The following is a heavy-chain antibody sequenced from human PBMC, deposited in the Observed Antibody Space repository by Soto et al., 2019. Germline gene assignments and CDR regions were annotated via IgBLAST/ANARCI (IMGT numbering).Heavy chain of an antibody. CDR1: GGSISSSNW. J-gene: IGHJ5*02. CDR2: IYHSGST. CDR3: ARIGRNLYSWFDP. D-gene: IGHD2-15*01. V-gene: IGHV4-4*02. Sequence: PSETLSLTCAVSGGSISSSNWWSWVRQPPGKGLEWIGEIYHSGSTNYNPSLKSRVTISVDKSKNQFSLKLSSVTAADTAVYYCARIGRNLYSWFDPWGQGTLVTVSS.